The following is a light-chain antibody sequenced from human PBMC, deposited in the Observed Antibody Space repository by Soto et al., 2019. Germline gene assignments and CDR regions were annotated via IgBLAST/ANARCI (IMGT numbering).Light chain of an antibody. J-gene: IGKJ5*01. CDR2: KAS. CDR3: QQYNSYPTT. V-gene: IGKV1-5*03. Sequence: DIQMTQSASTLSASVGDRVTITCRASQSISSWLAWYQQKPGKAPKLLIYKASSLESGVPSRFSGSGSGTEFTLTISSLQPDDFATYYCQQYNSYPTTFGQGTLLEVK. CDR1: QSISSW.